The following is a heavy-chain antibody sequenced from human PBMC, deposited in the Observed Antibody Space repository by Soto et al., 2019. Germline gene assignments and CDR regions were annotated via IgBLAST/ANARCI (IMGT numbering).Heavy chain of an antibody. CDR2: INHSGSP. CDR1: GSLPVGSLSTYF. J-gene: IGHJ6*02. D-gene: IGHD3-3*01. CDR3: ARARFSQWSQDYYGLDV. Sequence: SETLSLTCGLSGSLPVGSLSTYFWTWIRQPPGRGLEWIGEINHSGSPNYSPSLRGRVTISLDTSKKQFSLNLSSVTAADTAVYFCARARFSQWSQDYYGLDVWGQGTTVTVSS. V-gene: IGHV4-34*01.